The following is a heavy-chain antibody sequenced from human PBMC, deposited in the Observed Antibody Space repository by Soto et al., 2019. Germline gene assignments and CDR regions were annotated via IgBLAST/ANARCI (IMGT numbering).Heavy chain of an antibody. D-gene: IGHD3-3*01. Sequence: PRSLNCTISGGAIGSGGYYWSWIRKHPGKGLEWIGYIYYSGSTYYNPSLKSRVTISVDTSKNQFSLKLSSVTAADTAVYYCARDRLERSRYLASLLHVWSQWRTLT. CDR1: GGAIGSGGYY. J-gene: IGHJ6*02. V-gene: IGHV4-31*03. CDR2: IYYSGST. CDR3: ARDRLERSRYLASLLHV.